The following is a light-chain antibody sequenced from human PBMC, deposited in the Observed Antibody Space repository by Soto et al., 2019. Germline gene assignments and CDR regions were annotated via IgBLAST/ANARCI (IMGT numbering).Light chain of an antibody. V-gene: IGLV1-40*01. CDR1: SSNIGAGYD. Sequence: QSVLTQPPSVSGAPGQRVTISCTGSSSNIGAGYDVHWYQQLPGTAPKLLIYGNSNRPSGVPDRFSGSKSGTSASLAITGLQAEDEVDYYCQSYDSSPSGSMVFGTGTKLTVL. CDR3: QSYDSSPSGSMV. CDR2: GNS. J-gene: IGLJ1*01.